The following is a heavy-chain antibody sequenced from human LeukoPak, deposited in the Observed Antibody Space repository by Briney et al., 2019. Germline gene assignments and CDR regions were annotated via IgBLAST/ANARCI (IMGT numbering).Heavy chain of an antibody. CDR3: AKDRADDFWSIAFWRGHDAFDI. Sequence: GSLRLSCAASGFTFSSYSMNWVRQAPGKGLEWVSSISSSSSYIYYADSVKGRFTISRDNSKNTLYLQMNSLRAEDTAVYYCAKDRADDFWSIAFWRGHDAFDIWGQGTMVTVSS. J-gene: IGHJ3*02. V-gene: IGHV3-21*04. CDR2: ISSSSSYI. CDR1: GFTFSSYS. D-gene: IGHD3-3*01.